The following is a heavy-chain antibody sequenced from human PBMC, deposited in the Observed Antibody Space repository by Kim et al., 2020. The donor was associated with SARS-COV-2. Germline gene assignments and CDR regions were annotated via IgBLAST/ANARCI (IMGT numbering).Heavy chain of an antibody. CDR2: IYYSGST. CDR1: GGSISSSSYY. CDR3: ARHRPHYCSGGSCLHFDP. V-gene: IGHV4-39*01. D-gene: IGHD2-15*01. Sequence: SETLSLTCTVSGGSISSSSYYWGWIRQPPGKGLEWIGSIYYSGSTYYNASLKSRLTMSVDTSKNQFSLKLNSVTAADTAVYYCARHRPHYCSGGSCLHFDPWGQGTLVTVSS. J-gene: IGHJ5*02.